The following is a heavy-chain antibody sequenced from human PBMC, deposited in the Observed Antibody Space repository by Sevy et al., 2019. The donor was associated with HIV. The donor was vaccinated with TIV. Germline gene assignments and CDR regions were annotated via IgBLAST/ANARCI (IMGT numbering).Heavy chain of an antibody. Sequence: GGSLRLSCTGSRFTFGDYAMSWVRQAPGKGLEWVAFLMHKAYGGTLDYAASVKGRFSISRDDSKSIAHLQMNDLKTEDTAIYYCTRWEGAQSIFDYWGHGALVTVSS. J-gene: IGHJ4*01. CDR1: RFTFGDYA. D-gene: IGHD1-26*01. CDR3: TRWEGAQSIFDY. CDR2: LMHKAYGGTL. V-gene: IGHV3-49*04.